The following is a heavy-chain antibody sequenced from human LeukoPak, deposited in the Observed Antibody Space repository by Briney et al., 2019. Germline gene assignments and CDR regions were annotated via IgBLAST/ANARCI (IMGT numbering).Heavy chain of an antibody. Sequence: ASVKVSCTASAYTFTNYYMHWVRQAPGQGLEWMGIINPSGGSTSYAQKFQGRVTMTRDTSTSTVYMELSSLRSEDTAVYYCARVYSGNYYRAFDIWGQGTMVIVSS. CDR2: INPSGGST. V-gene: IGHV1-46*01. J-gene: IGHJ3*02. D-gene: IGHD1-26*01. CDR3: ARVYSGNYYRAFDI. CDR1: AYTFTNYY.